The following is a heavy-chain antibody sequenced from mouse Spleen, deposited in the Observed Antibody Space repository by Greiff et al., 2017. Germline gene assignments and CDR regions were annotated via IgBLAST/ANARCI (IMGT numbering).Heavy chain of an antibody. J-gene: IGHJ4*01. D-gene: IGHD1-1*01. Sequence: ESGPGLVKPSQSLSLTCSVTGYSITSGYYWNWIRQFPGNKLEWMGYISYDGSNNYNPSLKNRISITRDTSKNQFFLKLNSVTTEDTATYYCARERKTTVVAGAMDYWGQGTSVTVSS. CDR3: ARERKTTVVAGAMDY. V-gene: IGHV3-6*01. CDR1: GYSITSGYY. CDR2: ISYDGSN.